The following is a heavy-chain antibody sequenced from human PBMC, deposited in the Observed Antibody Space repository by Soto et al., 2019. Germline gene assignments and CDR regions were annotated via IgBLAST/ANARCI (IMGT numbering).Heavy chain of an antibody. CDR1: GGSFSGYY. D-gene: IGHD2-15*01. J-gene: IGHJ4*02. CDR2: INHSGST. CDR3: ARKRHCSGGSCYIDY. V-gene: IGHV4-34*01. Sequence: PSETLSLTCAVYGGSFSGYYWSWIRQPPGKGLEWIGEINHSGSTNYNPSLKSRVTISVDTFKNQFSLKLSSVTAADTAVYYCARKRHCSGGSCYIDYWGQGTLVTVSS.